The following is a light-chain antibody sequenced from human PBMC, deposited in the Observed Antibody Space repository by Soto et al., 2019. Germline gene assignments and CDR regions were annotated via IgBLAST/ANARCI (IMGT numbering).Light chain of an antibody. Sequence: DIQMTQSPSTLSASVGDRLTITCRASQTINTWLAWYQQKPGTAPKLLIYKASSLQDGVPPRFSGSGSGTEFTLTITGLQPDDFATYFCHQHNSYVTYGGGTKVEIK. CDR3: HQHNSYVT. CDR2: KAS. CDR1: QTINTW. J-gene: IGKJ4*01. V-gene: IGKV1-5*03.